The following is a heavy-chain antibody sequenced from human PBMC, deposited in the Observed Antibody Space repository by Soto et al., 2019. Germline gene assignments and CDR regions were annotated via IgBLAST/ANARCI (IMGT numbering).Heavy chain of an antibody. J-gene: IGHJ4*02. CDR1: GYSFTTYW. D-gene: IGHD6-19*01. CDR2: IDPSDSYT. V-gene: IGHV5-10-1*01. CDR3: ASYVGGWYFDY. Sequence: EVQLVQSGAEVKKPGESLRISCKGSGYSFTTYWISWVRQKPGKGLEWMGRIDPSDSYTNYSPSFQGHVTISADKSVSTACLQWSSLKASDTARYYCASYVGGWYFDYWGQGTLVTVSS.